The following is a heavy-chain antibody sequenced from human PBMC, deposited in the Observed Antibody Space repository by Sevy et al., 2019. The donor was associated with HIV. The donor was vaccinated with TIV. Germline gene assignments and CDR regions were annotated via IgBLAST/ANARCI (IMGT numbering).Heavy chain of an antibody. CDR3: ARDRGEILSSAFDY. J-gene: IGHJ4*02. Sequence: GSLRPSCAASGFRFSDYRMHWVRQAPGKGLEWVAVISYDGRNNKYNADSVKGRFTISRDNSKNTLYLQMNSLRAEDTAIYYCARDRGEILSSAFDYWGQGTLVTVSS. CDR1: GFRFSDYR. D-gene: IGHD3-16*01. V-gene: IGHV3-30*03. CDR2: ISYDGRNNK.